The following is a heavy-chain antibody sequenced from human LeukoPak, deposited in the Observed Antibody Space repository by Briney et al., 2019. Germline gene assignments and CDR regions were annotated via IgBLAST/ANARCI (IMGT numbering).Heavy chain of an antibody. D-gene: IGHD5-18*01. CDR2: ISSSSSTI. CDR1: GFTFSSYS. Sequence: PGGSLRLSCAASGFTFSSYSINWVRQAPGKGLEWVSYISSSSSTIYYADSVKGRFTISRDNAKNSLYLQMNSLRAEDTAVYYCARDPRGYSYGYFDYWGQGTLVTVSS. V-gene: IGHV3-48*01. J-gene: IGHJ4*02. CDR3: ARDPRGYSYGYFDY.